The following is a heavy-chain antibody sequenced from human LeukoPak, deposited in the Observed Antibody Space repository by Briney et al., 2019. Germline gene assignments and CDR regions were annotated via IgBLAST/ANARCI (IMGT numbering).Heavy chain of an antibody. Sequence: ASVKVSCKASGYTFTSYDINWVRQATGQGLEWMGWMNPNNGNTGYAQKFQGRVAMTRNTSISTAYMELSSLRSEDTAVYYCAREGVYSFDPWGQGTLVTVSS. CDR3: AREGVYSFDP. CDR1: GYTFTSYD. J-gene: IGHJ5*02. CDR2: MNPNNGNT. D-gene: IGHD3-10*01. V-gene: IGHV1-8*01.